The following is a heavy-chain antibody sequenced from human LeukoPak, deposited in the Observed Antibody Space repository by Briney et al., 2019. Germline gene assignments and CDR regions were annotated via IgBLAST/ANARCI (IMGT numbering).Heavy chain of an antibody. CDR1: SGSISSNNHF. Sequence: ETLSLTCTVSSGSISSNNHFWGWIRQPQGKGLEWIGNIDYSGSTDYNPSLKSRVSISVDTSKNQFSLKLSSVTAADTAVYYCAGVLGYCSSTSCYVDAFDIWGQGTMVTVSS. CDR2: IDYSGST. V-gene: IGHV4-39*07. D-gene: IGHD2-2*01. J-gene: IGHJ3*02. CDR3: AGVLGYCSSTSCYVDAFDI.